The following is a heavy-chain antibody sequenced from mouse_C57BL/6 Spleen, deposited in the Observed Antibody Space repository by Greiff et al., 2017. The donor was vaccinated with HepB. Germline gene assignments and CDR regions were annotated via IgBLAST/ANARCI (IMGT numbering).Heavy chain of an antibody. J-gene: IGHJ2*01. Sequence: VKLQESGPGLVAPSQRLSITCTVSGFSFTSYAISWVRQPPGKGLEWLGVIWTGGGTNYNSALKSRLSISKDNSKSQVFLKMNSLQTDDTARYYCARTHYGSSYYFDYWGQGTTLTVSS. CDR3: ARTHYGSSYYFDY. V-gene: IGHV2-9-1*01. CDR2: IWTGGGT. CDR1: GFSFTSYA. D-gene: IGHD1-1*01.